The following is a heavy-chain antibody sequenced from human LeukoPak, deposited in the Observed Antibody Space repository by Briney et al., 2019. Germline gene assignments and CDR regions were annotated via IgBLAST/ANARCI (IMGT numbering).Heavy chain of an antibody. CDR1: GGTFSSYA. Sequence: SVKVSCKASGGTFSSYAISWVRQAPGQGLEWMGRIIPILGIANYAQKFQRRVTITADKSTSTAYMELSSLKASDTAMYYCARPRADRNWVDYWGQGTLVTVSS. CDR2: IIPILGIA. CDR3: ARPRADRNWVDY. D-gene: IGHD7-27*01. V-gene: IGHV1-69*04. J-gene: IGHJ4*02.